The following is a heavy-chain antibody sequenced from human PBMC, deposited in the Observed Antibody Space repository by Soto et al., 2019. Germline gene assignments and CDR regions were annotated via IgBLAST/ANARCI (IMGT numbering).Heavy chain of an antibody. D-gene: IGHD6-19*01. CDR3: AREAYLALAGRTLTDY. CDR2: IYHSGST. J-gene: IGHJ4*02. CDR1: GGSISSGGYS. V-gene: IGHV4-30-2*01. Sequence: SETLSLTCAVSGGSISSGGYSWSWIRQPPGKGLEWIGYIYHSGSTYYNPSLKSRVTISVDRSKNQFSLKLSSVTAADTAVYWCAREAYLALAGRTLTDYRGPGTLVTVS.